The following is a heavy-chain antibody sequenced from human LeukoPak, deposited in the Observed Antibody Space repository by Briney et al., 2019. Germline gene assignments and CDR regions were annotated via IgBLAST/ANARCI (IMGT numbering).Heavy chain of an antibody. V-gene: IGHV4-4*09. Sequence: SETLSLTCTVSGGSISSYYWSWIRQPPGKGLEWIGYIYTSGSTNYNPSLKSRVTISVDTSKNQFSLKLSSVTAADTAVYYCARSPQYYYDSSSYFDYWGQGTLVTVSS. D-gene: IGHD3-22*01. CDR1: GGSISSYY. J-gene: IGHJ4*02. CDR2: IYTSGST. CDR3: ARSPQYYYDSSSYFDY.